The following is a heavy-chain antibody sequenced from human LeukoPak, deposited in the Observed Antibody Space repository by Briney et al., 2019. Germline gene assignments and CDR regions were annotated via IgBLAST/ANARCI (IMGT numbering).Heavy chain of an antibody. Sequence: SETLSLTCTVSGGSISSYYWSWIRQPPGKGLEWIGYIYYSGSTNYNPSLKSRVTISVDTSKNQFSLKLSSVTAADTAVYYCARGPYDFWSGYYTPDYYYYYGMDVWGQGTTVTVSS. D-gene: IGHD3-3*01. J-gene: IGHJ6*02. CDR2: IYYSGST. CDR1: GGSISSYY. CDR3: ARGPYDFWSGYYTPDYYYYYGMDV. V-gene: IGHV4-59*08.